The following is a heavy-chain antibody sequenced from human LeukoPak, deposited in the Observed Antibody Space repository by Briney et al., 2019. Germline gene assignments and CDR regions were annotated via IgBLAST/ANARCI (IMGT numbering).Heavy chain of an antibody. CDR1: GFTFSDYY. Sequence: GSLRLSCAASGFTFSDYYMSWIRQPPGKGLEWIGYIYYSGSTNYNPSLKSRVTISVDTSKNQFSLKLSSVTAADTAVYYCARHLLGAPLHWGQGTLVTVSS. CDR2: IYYSGST. CDR3: ARHLLGAPLH. D-gene: IGHD1-26*01. J-gene: IGHJ4*02. V-gene: IGHV4-59*08.